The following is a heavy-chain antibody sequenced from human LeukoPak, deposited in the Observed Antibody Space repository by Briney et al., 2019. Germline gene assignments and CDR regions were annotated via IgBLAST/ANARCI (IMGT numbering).Heavy chain of an antibody. CDR3: ARDRLSASWELRYFDY. D-gene: IGHD1-26*01. V-gene: IGHV1-3*01. Sequence: GASVKVSCKASGYTFTSYAMHWVRQAPGQRLEWMGWINAGNGNTKYSQKFQGRVTITRDTSASTAYMELSSLRSEDTAVYYCARDRLSASWELRYFDYWGQGTLVTVSS. CDR1: GYTFTSYA. CDR2: INAGNGNT. J-gene: IGHJ4*02.